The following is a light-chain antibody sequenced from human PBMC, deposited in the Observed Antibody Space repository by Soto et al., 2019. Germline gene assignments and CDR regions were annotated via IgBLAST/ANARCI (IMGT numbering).Light chain of an antibody. V-gene: IGKV1-27*01. CDR2: AAS. CDR3: QKFSAVPT. Sequence: DIQMTQSPSSLSASVGDRVTITCRASQAIYNYLAWYQQKPGKVPTLLISAASTLQSGVPSRFSGSGSGTDFALTISSLQPEDVATYYCQKFSAVPTFGGGTKVEI. J-gene: IGKJ4*01. CDR1: QAIYNY.